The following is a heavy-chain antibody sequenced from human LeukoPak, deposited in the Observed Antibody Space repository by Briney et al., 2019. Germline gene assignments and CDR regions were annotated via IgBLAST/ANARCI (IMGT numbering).Heavy chain of an antibody. V-gene: IGHV3-15*01. D-gene: IGHD3-10*01. CDR1: GFTFSNAW. CDR3: ASSGSYYFPFDY. Sequence: GGSLRLSCAASGFTFSNAWMSWVRQAPGKGLEWVGRIKSKTDGGTTDYAAPVKGGFTISRDDSKNTLYLQMNSLRAEDTAIYYCASSGSYYFPFDYWGQGTLVTVSS. J-gene: IGHJ4*02. CDR2: IKSKTDGGTT.